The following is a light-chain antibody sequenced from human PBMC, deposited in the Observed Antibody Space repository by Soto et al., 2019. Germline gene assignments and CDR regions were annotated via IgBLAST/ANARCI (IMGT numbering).Light chain of an antibody. J-gene: IGKJ2*01. V-gene: IGKV3-20*01. Sequence: EIVLTQSPGTLSLSPGERATLSCRASQRVSSSYLAWYQQKPGQAPRLLIYGASSRATGIPDRFSGSGSGTDFTHTISRLEPEDFAVYFCQRYGSSPPFTFGQGNKVEI. CDR1: QRVSSSY. CDR2: GAS. CDR3: QRYGSSPPFT.